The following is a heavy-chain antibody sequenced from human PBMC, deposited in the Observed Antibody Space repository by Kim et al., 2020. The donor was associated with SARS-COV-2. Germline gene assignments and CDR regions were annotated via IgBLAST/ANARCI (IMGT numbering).Heavy chain of an antibody. D-gene: IGHD3-9*01. Sequence: GGSLRLSCAASRFTFHTYHMNWVRQAPGKGLEWVSSISSSGTYIFYADSVRGRFTISRDNAKDSLSLQMNSLRAEDTGVYYCARFDGNGLDVWGQGTTV. V-gene: IGHV3-21*01. CDR3: ARFDGNGLDV. CDR1: RFTFHTYH. CDR2: ISSSGTYI. J-gene: IGHJ6*02.